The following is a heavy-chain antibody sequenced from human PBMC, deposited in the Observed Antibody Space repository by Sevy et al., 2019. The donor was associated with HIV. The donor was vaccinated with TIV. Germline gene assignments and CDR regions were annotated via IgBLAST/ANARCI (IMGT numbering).Heavy chain of an antibody. CDR1: GFTFSSYW. V-gene: IGHV3-74*01. CDR2: INSDGSST. CDR3: ARDLLYYDILTGYYTTDYYGMDV. J-gene: IGHJ6*02. D-gene: IGHD3-9*01. Sequence: GGSLRLSCAASGFTFSSYWMHWVRQAPGKGLVWVSRINSDGSSTSYADSVKDRFTISRDNAKNTLYLQMNSLRAEDTAVYYCARDLLYYDILTGYYTTDYYGMDVWGQGTTVTVSS.